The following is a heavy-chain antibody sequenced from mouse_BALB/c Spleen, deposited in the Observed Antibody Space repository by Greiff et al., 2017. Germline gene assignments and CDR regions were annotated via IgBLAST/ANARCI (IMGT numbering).Heavy chain of an antibody. D-gene: IGHD1-1*02. CDR1: GYTFTSYW. CDR3: ARDSVVDAMDY. V-gene: IGHV1S81*02. Sequence: QVQLQQPGAELVKPGASVKLSCKASGYTFTSYWMHWVKQRPGQGLEWIGEINPSNGRTNYNEKFKSKATLTVDKSSSTAYMQLSSLTSEDSAVYYCARDSVVDAMDYWGQGTSVTVSS. J-gene: IGHJ4*01. CDR2: INPSNGRT.